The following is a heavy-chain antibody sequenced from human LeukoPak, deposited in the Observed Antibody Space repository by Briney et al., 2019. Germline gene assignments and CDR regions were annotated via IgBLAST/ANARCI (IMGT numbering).Heavy chain of an antibody. V-gene: IGHV1-2*02. CDR1: GYTFTGYY. Sequence: GASVKVSCKASGYTFTGYYMHWVRQAPGQGLEWMGWINPNSGDRNYAQKFQGRVTMTRDTSISTVYMELSRLKSDDTAVYYCASNRQYCTGGSFGDHWFDPWGQGTLVTVSS. J-gene: IGHJ5*02. D-gene: IGHD2-15*01. CDR2: INPNSGDR. CDR3: ASNRQYCTGGSFGDHWFDP.